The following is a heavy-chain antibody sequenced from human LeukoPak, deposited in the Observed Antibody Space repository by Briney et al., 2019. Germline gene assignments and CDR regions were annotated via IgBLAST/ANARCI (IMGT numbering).Heavy chain of an antibody. J-gene: IGHJ4*02. Sequence: GGSQRLSCTVSGFSFSKFAMNWVRQAPGKGLEWVSVISDVGTTAYYADSVKGRFTISRDNSKNTLFLQLNSLSGDDTAIYYCAKGNPHPSISAAGCDYWGQGTLVTVSS. V-gene: IGHV3-23*01. D-gene: IGHD6-13*01. CDR2: ISDVGTTA. CDR1: GFSFSKFA. CDR3: AKGNPHPSISAAGCDY.